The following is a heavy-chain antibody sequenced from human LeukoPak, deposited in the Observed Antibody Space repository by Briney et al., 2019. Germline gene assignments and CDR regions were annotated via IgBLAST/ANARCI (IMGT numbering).Heavy chain of an antibody. Sequence: PSETLSLTCNVSGGSISGYHWSWIRQPPGKGLEWLGYINYSGSSNYNPSLKSRVTMSADTSKNQFSLKLSSVTAADTAVYYCARDSLGLASDYWGQGTLVTVSS. V-gene: IGHV4-59*12. CDR3: ARDSLGLASDY. CDR2: INYSGSS. D-gene: IGHD3/OR15-3a*01. CDR1: GGSISGYH. J-gene: IGHJ4*02.